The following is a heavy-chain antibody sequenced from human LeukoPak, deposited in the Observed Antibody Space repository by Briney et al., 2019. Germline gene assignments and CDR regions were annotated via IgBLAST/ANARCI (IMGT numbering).Heavy chain of an antibody. CDR3: AKGSIDWYYFDY. D-gene: IGHD3-9*01. CDR2: ISSDGSHK. CDR1: GFTFSNFG. V-gene: IGHV3-30*18. Sequence: GGSLRLSCAASGFTFSNFGMHWVRQAPGKGLEWVAVISSDGSHKYWADSVKGRFTISRDNSKNTVYLQMNSLRAEDTAVYYCAKGSIDWYYFDYWGQGTLVTVSS. J-gene: IGHJ4*02.